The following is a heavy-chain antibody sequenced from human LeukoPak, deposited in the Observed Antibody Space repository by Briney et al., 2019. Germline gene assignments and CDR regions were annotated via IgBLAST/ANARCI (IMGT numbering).Heavy chain of an antibody. V-gene: IGHV3-21*01. J-gene: IGHJ6*02. CDR3: ARSSDGVVVASMDV. Sequence: GGSLRLSCAASGFTFSSYSMNWFGQAPGKGLEWVSSISSSSSYIYYADSVKGRFTISRDNAKNSLYLQMNSLRAEDTAVYYCARSSDGVVVASMDVWGQGTTVTVSS. D-gene: IGHD2-15*01. CDR1: GFTFSSYS. CDR2: ISSSSSYI.